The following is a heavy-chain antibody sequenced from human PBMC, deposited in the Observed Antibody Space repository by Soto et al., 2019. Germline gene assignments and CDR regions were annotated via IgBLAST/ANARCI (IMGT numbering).Heavy chain of an antibody. Sequence: QVQLQESGPGLVKPSQTLSLTCNVSGGPIGSGTSYWTWIRQHPGEGLEWIGHIYFTGATYSNPSLRSRLTMSVDTSKNQFSLKLTSVTAADTATYYCASIPRRGYSYGIDYWGQGTLVTVSS. CDR1: GGPIGSGTSY. D-gene: IGHD2-21*02. J-gene: IGHJ4*02. CDR3: ASIPRRGYSYGIDY. CDR2: IYFTGAT. V-gene: IGHV4-31*03.